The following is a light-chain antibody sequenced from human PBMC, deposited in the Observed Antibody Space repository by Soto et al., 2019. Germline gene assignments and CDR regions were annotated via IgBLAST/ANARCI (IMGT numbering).Light chain of an antibody. J-gene: IGKJ4*01. V-gene: IGKV3-15*01. Sequence: EIVMTQSPATLSVSPGERATLSCRASHSVNSDLAWYQQKPGQAPRLLIHDASTRATGIPVRFSASGSGTEFTLTISSLQSEDSAIYYCQQYNNWPLGFGGGTKVEIK. CDR2: DAS. CDR1: HSVNSD. CDR3: QQYNNWPLG.